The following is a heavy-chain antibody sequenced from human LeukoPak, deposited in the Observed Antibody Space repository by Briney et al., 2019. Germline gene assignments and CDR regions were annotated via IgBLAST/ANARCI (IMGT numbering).Heavy chain of an antibody. V-gene: IGHV1-2*02. D-gene: IGHD3-10*01. CDR2: INPNSGGT. Sequence: ASVKVSCKASGYTFTGYYMHWVRQAPGQGLEWMGWINPNSGGTNYAQKFQGRVTMTRDTSISTAYMELNRLRSDDTVVYYCARDISMIRGIMSPFDYWGQGTLVTVSS. CDR3: ARDISMIRGIMSPFDY. CDR1: GYTFTGYY. J-gene: IGHJ4*02.